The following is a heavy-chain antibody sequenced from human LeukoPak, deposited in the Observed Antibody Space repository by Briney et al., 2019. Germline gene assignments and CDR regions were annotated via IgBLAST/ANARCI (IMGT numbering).Heavy chain of an antibody. D-gene: IGHD4-17*01. CDR2: IYHSGST. CDR3: ARDTVTGVGY. CDR1: GGSISSGGYY. J-gene: IGHJ4*02. Sequence: SETLSLTCTVSGGSISSGGYYWSWIRQPPGKGLEWIGYIYHSGSTYYNPSLKSRVTISVDRSKNQFSLKLSSVTAADTAVYYCARDTVTGVGYWGQGTLVTVSS. V-gene: IGHV4-30-2*01.